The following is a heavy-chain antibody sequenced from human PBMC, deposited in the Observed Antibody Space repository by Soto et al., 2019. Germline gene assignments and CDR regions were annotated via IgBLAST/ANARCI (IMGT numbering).Heavy chain of an antibody. J-gene: IGHJ3*02. Sequence: EVQQLESGGGLVQPGGSLRLSCAAAEFTFSDYAMTWVRLAPGRGLEWVSSITANGDYAQYRDSVKGRFSVSRDNSRSTLFLQMESLRDDDTAIYFCGRDPNGDYVGAFEIWGRGTMVTVSS. CDR3: GRDPNGDYVGAFEI. CDR2: ITANGDYA. D-gene: IGHD4-17*01. CDR1: EFTFSDYA. V-gene: IGHV3-23*01.